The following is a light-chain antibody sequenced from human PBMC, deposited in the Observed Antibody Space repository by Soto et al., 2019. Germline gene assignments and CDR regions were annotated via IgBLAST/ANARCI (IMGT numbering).Light chain of an antibody. V-gene: IGLV2-14*01. CDR3: SSYTTSSSYV. Sequence: QSARTQPASVSESPGQSITISCTGTSSDVGGYIYVSWYQHHPGKAPKLMIYDVTSRPSGVSYRFSGSKSGNTASLTISGLQAEDEADYYCSSYTTSSSYVFGTGTKVTVL. CDR2: DVT. J-gene: IGLJ1*01. CDR1: SSDVGGYIY.